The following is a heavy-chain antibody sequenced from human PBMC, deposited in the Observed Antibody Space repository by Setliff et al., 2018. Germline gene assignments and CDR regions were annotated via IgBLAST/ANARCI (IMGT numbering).Heavy chain of an antibody. Sequence: SETLSLTCTVSGGSISSGGYYWSWIRQHPGKGLEWIGYIYYSGSTYYNPSLKSRVTISVDTSKNQFSLKLSSVTAADTAVYYCAADYYDSSGYGYWGQGTLVTVSS. V-gene: IGHV4-31*03. CDR3: AADYYDSSGYGY. J-gene: IGHJ4*02. CDR1: GGSISSGGYY. D-gene: IGHD3-22*01. CDR2: IYYSGST.